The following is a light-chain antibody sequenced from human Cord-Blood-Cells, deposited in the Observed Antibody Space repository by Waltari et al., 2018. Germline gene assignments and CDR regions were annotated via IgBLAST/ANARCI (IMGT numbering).Light chain of an antibody. V-gene: IGLV2-18*02. CDR3: SSYTSSSVV. Sequence: QSALTQPPSVSGSPGPSVTISCTGTSSAVGSYNTVSWYQQPPGTAPKLMIYEVSNRPSGVPDRFSGSKSGNTASLTISGLQAEDEADYYCSSYTSSSVVFGGGTKLTVL. J-gene: IGLJ2*01. CDR2: EVS. CDR1: SSAVGSYNT.